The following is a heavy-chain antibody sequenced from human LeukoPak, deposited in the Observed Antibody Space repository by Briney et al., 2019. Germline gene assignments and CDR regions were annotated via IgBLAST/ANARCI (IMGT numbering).Heavy chain of an antibody. CDR2: IYYSGST. CDR1: GGSISSSSYY. Sequence: KPSETLSLTCTVSGGSISSSSYYWGWIRQPPGKGLEWIRSIYYSGSTYYNPSLKSRVTISVDTSKNQFSLKLSSVTAADTAVYYCARDSRERGAFDIWGRGTMVTVSS. J-gene: IGHJ3*02. CDR3: ARDSRERGAFDI. D-gene: IGHD1-26*01. V-gene: IGHV4-39*07.